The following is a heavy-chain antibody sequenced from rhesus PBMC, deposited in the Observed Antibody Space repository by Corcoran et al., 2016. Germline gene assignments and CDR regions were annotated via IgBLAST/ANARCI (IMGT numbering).Heavy chain of an antibody. V-gene: IGHV3S4*01. CDR3: TRAYSNYHFDY. CDR2: ISSAISYI. CDR1: GFTFSDYY. J-gene: IGHJ4*01. Sequence: EVQLVESGGGLVQPGGSLRLSCAASGFTFSDYYMSWFRQAPGKGLEGVSSISSAISYIYDADSVKGRFTISRDNAKNSLSLQMNSLKTEDTAVYYCTRAYSNYHFDYWGQGVLVTVSS. D-gene: IGHD4-23*01.